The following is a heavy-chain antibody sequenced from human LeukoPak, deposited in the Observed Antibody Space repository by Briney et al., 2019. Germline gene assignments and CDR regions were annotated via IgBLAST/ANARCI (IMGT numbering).Heavy chain of an antibody. CDR3: ARRGGYTFDYEY. D-gene: IGHD5-18*01. CDR2: IYRSGST. V-gene: IGHV4-39*01. Sequence: SETLSLTCTVSDGSISSSSHYWGWIRQPPGKGLEWIGDIYRSGSTYYNPSLKSRVAISIDTSKNQFSLRLTSVTAADTSVYFCARRGGYTFDYEYWGPGALVTVSS. CDR1: DGSISSSSHY. J-gene: IGHJ4*02.